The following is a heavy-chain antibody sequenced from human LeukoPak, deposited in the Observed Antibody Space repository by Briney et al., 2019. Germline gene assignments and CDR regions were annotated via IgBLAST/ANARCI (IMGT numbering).Heavy chain of an antibody. CDR2: IYYSGST. V-gene: IGHV4-31*03. J-gene: IGHJ4*02. Sequence: PSQTLSLTCTVSGGSISSGGYYWSWIRQHPGKGLEWIGYIYYSGSTYHNPSLKSRVTISVDTSKNQFSLKLSSVTAADTAVYYCARAIPSDYGDYVDYWGQGTLVTVSS. D-gene: IGHD4-17*01. CDR1: GGSISSGGYY. CDR3: ARAIPSDYGDYVDY.